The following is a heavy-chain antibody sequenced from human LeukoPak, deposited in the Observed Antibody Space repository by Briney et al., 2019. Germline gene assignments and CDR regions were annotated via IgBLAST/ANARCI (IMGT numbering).Heavy chain of an antibody. J-gene: IGHJ6*03. CDR1: GGSISSYY. Sequence: PSETLSLTCTVSGGSISSYYWSWIRQPAGKGLEWIGRIYTSGSTNYNPSLKSRVTISVDTSKNQFSLKLSSVTAADTAVYYCARGGGPSIAARVNYYYYMDVWGKGTTVTVSS. V-gene: IGHV4-4*07. D-gene: IGHD6-6*01. CDR3: ARGGGPSIAARVNYYYYMDV. CDR2: IYTSGST.